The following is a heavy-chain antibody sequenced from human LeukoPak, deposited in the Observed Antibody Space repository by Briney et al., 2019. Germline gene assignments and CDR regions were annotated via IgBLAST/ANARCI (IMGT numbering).Heavy chain of an antibody. D-gene: IGHD5-12*01. J-gene: IGHJ4*02. Sequence: PGGSLRLSCAASGFTFSSYAMNWVRQAPGKGLEWVSALNGGGDSTYYADSVKGRFTISRDNSKNTLYLEMHSLRADDTAVYYCARGVDIVCFDYWGQGTLVSVSS. CDR1: GFTFSSYA. V-gene: IGHV3-23*01. CDR2: LNGGGDST. CDR3: ARGVDIVCFDY.